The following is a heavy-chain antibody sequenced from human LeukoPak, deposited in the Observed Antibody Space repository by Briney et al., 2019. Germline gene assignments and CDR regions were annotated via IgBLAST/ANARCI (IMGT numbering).Heavy chain of an antibody. V-gene: IGHV3-66*01. D-gene: IGHD5-18*01. Sequence: PGGSLRLSCAASGSTVSSNYMSWVRQAPGKGLEWVSVIYSGGSTYYADSVKGRFTISRDNSKNTLYLQMNSLRAEDTAVYYCARETAMGIDGFDYWGQGTLVTVSS. CDR3: ARETAMGIDGFDY. J-gene: IGHJ4*02. CDR2: IYSGGST. CDR1: GSTVSSNY.